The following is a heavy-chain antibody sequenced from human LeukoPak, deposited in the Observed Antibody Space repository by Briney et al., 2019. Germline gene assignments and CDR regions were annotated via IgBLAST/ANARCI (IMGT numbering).Heavy chain of an antibody. D-gene: IGHD1-7*01. J-gene: IGHJ3*02. CDR2: INPDRGGT. CDR1: GYTFTVTGYY. V-gene: IGHV1-2*02. Sequence: VASVKVSCKVSGYTFTVTGYYIHCVRRAPGQGLEWMGWINPDRGGTNYTQRLQGRITMTRDTSISTAYMELSSLRSADTALYYCARVPHRGTIVELPSTILDAFDIWSQGTMVTVSS. CDR3: ARVPHRGTIVELPSTILDAFDI.